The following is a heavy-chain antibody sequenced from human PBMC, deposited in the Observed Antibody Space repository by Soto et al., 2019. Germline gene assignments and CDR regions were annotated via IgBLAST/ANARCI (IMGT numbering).Heavy chain of an antibody. D-gene: IGHD3-22*01. V-gene: IGHV1-69*01. Sequence: QVQLVQSGAEVKKPGSSVKVSCKASGGTFSSYAISWVRQAPGQGLEWMGGIIPIFGTANYAQKFQGRVTITADESTSTAYMELSSLRSEDTAVYYCARVLGYYDSSGYYYGDGFDPWGQGNLVTVSS. J-gene: IGHJ5*02. CDR3: ARVLGYYDSSGYYYGDGFDP. CDR2: IIPIFGTA. CDR1: GGTFSSYA.